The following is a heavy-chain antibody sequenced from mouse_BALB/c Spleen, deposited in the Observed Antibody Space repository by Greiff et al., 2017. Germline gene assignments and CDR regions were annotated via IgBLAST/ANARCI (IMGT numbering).Heavy chain of an antibody. CDR3: ARGGRYDAMDY. V-gene: IGHV5-17*02. CDR1: GFTFSSFG. CDR2: ISSGSSTI. J-gene: IGHJ4*01. Sequence: EVKLVESGGGLVQPGGSRKLSCAASGFTFSSFGMHWVRQAPEKGLEWVAYISSGSSTIYYADTVKGRFTISRDNPKNTLFLQMTSLRSEDTAMYYCARGGRYDAMDYWGQGTSVTVSA.